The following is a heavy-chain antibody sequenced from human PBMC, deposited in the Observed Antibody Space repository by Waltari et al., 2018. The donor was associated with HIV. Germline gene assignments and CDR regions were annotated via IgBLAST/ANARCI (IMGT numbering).Heavy chain of an antibody. D-gene: IGHD2-2*01. V-gene: IGHV1-69*01. Sequence: QVQLVQSGAEVKKPGSSVKVSCKASGGTFSSYAISWVRQAPGQGLEWMGGIIPIFGTANYAQKFQGRVTITADESTSTAYMELSSLRSEDTAVYYCARGEGIVVVPAAMGGSWFDPWGQGTLVTVSS. CDR2: IIPIFGTA. CDR1: GGTFSSYA. J-gene: IGHJ5*02. CDR3: ARGEGIVVVPAAMGGSWFDP.